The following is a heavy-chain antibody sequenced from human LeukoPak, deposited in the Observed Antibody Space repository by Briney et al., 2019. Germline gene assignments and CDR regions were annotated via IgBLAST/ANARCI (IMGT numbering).Heavy chain of an antibody. J-gene: IGHJ4*02. D-gene: IGHD3-10*01. CDR3: AVGGFGNALDY. CDR1: GFTFSSYA. Sequence: GGSLRLSCAASGFTFSSYAMTWVRQAPGKGLKWVSCIRGSDGLTYYADSVKGRFTISRDNSMNTLYLQMNTLRAEDTAVYYCAVGGFGNALDYWGQGTLVTVSS. CDR2: IRGSDGLT. V-gene: IGHV3-23*01.